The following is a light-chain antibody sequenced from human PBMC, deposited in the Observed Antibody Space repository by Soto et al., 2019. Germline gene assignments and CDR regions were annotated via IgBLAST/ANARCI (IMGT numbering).Light chain of an antibody. J-gene: IGLJ2*01. V-gene: IGLV2-14*01. Sequence: QSALTQPASVSGSPGQSIAISCTGSSGDVGGYNYVSWFQQHPGKAPKIILYDVTGRPSGVSDRFSGAKSGNTASLTISGLQAEYEDDYYCSSFTSTSTQLFGGGTKLTVL. CDR3: SSFTSTSTQL. CDR2: DVT. CDR1: SGDVGGYNY.